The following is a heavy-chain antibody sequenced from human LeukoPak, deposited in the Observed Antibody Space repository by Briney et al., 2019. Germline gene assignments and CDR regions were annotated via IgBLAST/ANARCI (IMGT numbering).Heavy chain of an antibody. CDR1: GFTFSSYA. V-gene: IGHV3-23*01. J-gene: IGHJ4*02. D-gene: IGHD3-10*01. CDR2: ISASGGST. Sequence: GRSLRLSCAASGFTFSSYAMSWVRQAPGKGLDWVSIISASGGSTYYADSVKGRFTISRDKSKNYLQMNSLRGDDTAIYYCAKDVRVGEYYGSGSYFDYWGQGTLVTVSS. CDR3: AKDVRVGEYYGSGSYFDY.